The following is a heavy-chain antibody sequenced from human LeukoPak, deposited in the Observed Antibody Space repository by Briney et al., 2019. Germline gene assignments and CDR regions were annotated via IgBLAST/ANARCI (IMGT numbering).Heavy chain of an antibody. CDR1: GFTFSTYG. J-gene: IGHJ4*02. D-gene: IGHD5-18*01. CDR2: ISYDGSNK. Sequence: GGSLRLSCAASGFTFSTYGMHWVRQAPGKGLEWVAVISYDGSNKYYADSVKGRFTISRDNSKNTLYLQMNSLRAEDTAVYYCARAVDTAMGFVDYWGQGTLVTVSS. CDR3: ARAVDTAMGFVDY. V-gene: IGHV3-30*03.